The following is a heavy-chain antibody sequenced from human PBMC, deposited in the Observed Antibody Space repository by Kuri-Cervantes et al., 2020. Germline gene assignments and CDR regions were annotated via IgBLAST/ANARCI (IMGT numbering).Heavy chain of an antibody. V-gene: IGHV3-33*01. CDR2: IWYDGSNK. Sequence: GGSLRLSCAASGFTFSSYGMHWVRQAPGKGLEWVALIWYDGSNKYYADSVKGRFTISRDNSKNTLYLQMNSLRAEDTAVYYCAREAGSGYDLAYWGQGTLVTVSS. D-gene: IGHD5-12*01. CDR3: AREAGSGYDLAY. CDR1: GFTFSSYG. J-gene: IGHJ4*02.